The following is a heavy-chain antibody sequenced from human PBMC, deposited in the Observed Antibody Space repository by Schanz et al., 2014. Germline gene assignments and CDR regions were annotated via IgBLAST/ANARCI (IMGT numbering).Heavy chain of an antibody. J-gene: IGHJ4*02. Sequence: EVQLLESGGALEQPGGSLRLSCAASGITFSDYAMSWVRQAPGKGLEWVSTIASGGSHTFYADSVTGRFTISGDNSKNTLFLQMNSLRVEDTAVYYCARDDKGGDFWSGYFMDWGQGTLVTVSS. CDR2: IASGGSHT. CDR1: GITFSDYA. D-gene: IGHD3-3*01. V-gene: IGHV3-23*01. CDR3: ARDDKGGDFWSGYFMD.